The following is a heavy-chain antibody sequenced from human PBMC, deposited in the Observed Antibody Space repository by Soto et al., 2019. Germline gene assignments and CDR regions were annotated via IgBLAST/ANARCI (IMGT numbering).Heavy chain of an antibody. J-gene: IGHJ3*02. V-gene: IGHV3-23*01. CDR3: AKNLAVAGTYDAFDI. D-gene: IGHD6-19*01. Sequence: EVQLLESGGGLVQPGGSLRLSCAASGFTFSNFAMSWVRQAPGKGLEWVSAISDSGGSTYYADSVKGRFTISRDNSKSTLLLHMNSLRADDTAVFYCAKNLAVAGTYDAFDIWGQGTMVTVSS. CDR1: GFTFSNFA. CDR2: ISDSGGST.